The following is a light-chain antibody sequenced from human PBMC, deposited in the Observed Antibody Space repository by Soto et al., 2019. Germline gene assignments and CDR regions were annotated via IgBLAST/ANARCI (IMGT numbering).Light chain of an antibody. CDR1: QSVSSSY. Sequence: EIVLTQSPGTLSLSPGERATLSCRASQSVSSSYLAWYQQKPGQAPRLLIYGASSRATGSPDMFSGSGSGTAFTLTIIRLEPEDFALYYCQHYGTSPPRFTFGPGTNVDIK. CDR2: GAS. J-gene: IGKJ3*01. V-gene: IGKV3-20*01. CDR3: QHYGTSPPRFT.